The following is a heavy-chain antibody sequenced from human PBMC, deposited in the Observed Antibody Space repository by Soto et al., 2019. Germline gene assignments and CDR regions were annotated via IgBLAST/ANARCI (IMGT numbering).Heavy chain of an antibody. CDR3: PHSNYYGSGTYFKHSFDP. V-gene: IGHV2-5*02. J-gene: IGHJ5*02. CDR1: GFSLSTSGLG. D-gene: IGHD3-10*01. CDR2: IYWDDDK. Sequence: QITLKESGPTLVKPTQTLTLTCTFSGFSLSTSGLGVGWIRQPPGKALEWLALIYWDDDKRYSPSLKSRLTITKATSKNQLVLTMTNMHPVDTATYYCPHSNYYGSGTYFKHSFDPWGQGPLVTVSS.